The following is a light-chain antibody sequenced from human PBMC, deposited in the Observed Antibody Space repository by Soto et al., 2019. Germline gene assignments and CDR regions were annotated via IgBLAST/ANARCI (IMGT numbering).Light chain of an antibody. CDR2: EDN. V-gene: IGLV6-57*03. CDR1: SGSIASNY. J-gene: IGLJ7*01. CDR3: QSYDSSNHAV. Sequence: NFMLTQPHSVSESPGKTVTITCTRSSGSIASNYVQWYQQRPGSAPTTVIYEDNQRPSWVPDRFSGSIDSSSNSASLTISGLKTEDEADYYCQSYDSSNHAVFGGGTQLTVL.